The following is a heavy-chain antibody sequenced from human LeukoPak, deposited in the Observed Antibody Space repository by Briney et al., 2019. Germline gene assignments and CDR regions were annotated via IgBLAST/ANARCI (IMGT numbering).Heavy chain of an antibody. J-gene: IGHJ4*02. V-gene: IGHV4-34*01. Sequence: SETLSLTCAVYGGSFSCYYWSWIRQPPGKGLEWIGYIYHSGSTYYNPSLKSRVTISVDRSKNQFSLKLSSVTAADTAVYYCARENYGPFAYWGQGTLVTVSS. CDR1: GGSFSCYY. CDR3: ARENYGPFAY. CDR2: IYHSGST. D-gene: IGHD3-10*01.